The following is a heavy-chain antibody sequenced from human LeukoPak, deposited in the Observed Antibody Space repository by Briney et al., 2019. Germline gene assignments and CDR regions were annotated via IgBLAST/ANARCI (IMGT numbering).Heavy chain of an antibody. J-gene: IGHJ4*02. V-gene: IGHV4-34*01. CDR2: VNYSGNT. CDR3: ARVGDFWNEYYDSYFDY. D-gene: IGHD3-3*01. CDR1: GGSIRGNY. Sequence: SETLSLTCSVSGGSIRGNYWSWIRQTQGKGLEWIGEVNYSGNTNYNPSVKSRVAISVDMSKNHLSLRLNSVTAADTAVYYCARVGDFWNEYYDSYFDYWGQGALVIVSS.